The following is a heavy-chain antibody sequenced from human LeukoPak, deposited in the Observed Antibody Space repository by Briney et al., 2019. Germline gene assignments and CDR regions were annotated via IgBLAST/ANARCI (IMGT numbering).Heavy chain of an antibody. D-gene: IGHD3-10*01. CDR2: IYYSGST. CDR3: ARLTSGHFDY. V-gene: IGHV4-39*01. Sequence: SETLSLTCTVSGGSINGFYWSWIRQPPGKGLEWIATIYYSGSTYYNPSLKSRVTISADTSKNQFSLKLSSVTAADTAVYYCARLTSGHFDYWGQGTLVTVSS. CDR1: GGSINGFY. J-gene: IGHJ4*02.